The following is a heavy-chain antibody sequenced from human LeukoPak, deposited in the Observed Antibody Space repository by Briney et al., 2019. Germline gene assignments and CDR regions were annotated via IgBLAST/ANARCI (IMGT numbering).Heavy chain of an antibody. D-gene: IGHD4-17*01. Sequence: SVKVSCKASGGTFSSYAISWVRQAPGQGLEWMGGIIPIFGTANYAQKFQGRVTITADESTSTAYMELSRLRSEDTAVYYCARGIDDDYGDPAYYYYYMDVWGKGTTVTISS. CDR2: IIPIFGTA. CDR3: ARGIDDDYGDPAYYYYYMDV. CDR1: GGTFSSYA. J-gene: IGHJ6*03. V-gene: IGHV1-69*13.